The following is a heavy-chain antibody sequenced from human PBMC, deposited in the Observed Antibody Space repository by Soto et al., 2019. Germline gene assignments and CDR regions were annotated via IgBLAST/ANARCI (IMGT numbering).Heavy chain of an antibody. V-gene: IGHV3-21*01. CDR2: ISSSSSYI. D-gene: IGHD2-8*01. J-gene: IGHJ6*02. Sequence: VQLVESGGGVVQPGGSLRLSCAASGFTFSSYSMNWVRQAPGKGLEWVSSISSSSSYIYYADSVKGRFTISRDNAKNSLYLQMNSLRAEDTAVYYCARVNVWYCTNGVCLDGMDVWGQGTTVTVSS. CDR3: ARVNVWYCTNGVCLDGMDV. CDR1: GFTFSSYS.